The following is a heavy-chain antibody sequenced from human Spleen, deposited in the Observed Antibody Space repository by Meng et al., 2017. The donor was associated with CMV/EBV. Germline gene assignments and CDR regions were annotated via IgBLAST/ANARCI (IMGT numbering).Heavy chain of an antibody. J-gene: IGHJ6*02. CDR1: DFTFSSSW. CDR2: IKHDGSEK. Sequence: GESLKISCVASDFTFSSSWMSWVRRAPGKGLEWVATIKHDGSEKHHGDAAKGRFTISRDNAKNSLYLQMNSLRAEDTAVYYCARDSDVAARPDYYYGMDVWGQGTTVTVSS. V-gene: IGHV3-7*01. CDR3: ARDSDVAARPDYYYGMDV. D-gene: IGHD6-6*01.